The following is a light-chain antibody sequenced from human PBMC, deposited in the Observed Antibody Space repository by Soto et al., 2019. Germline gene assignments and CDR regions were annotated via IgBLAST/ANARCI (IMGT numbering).Light chain of an antibody. CDR2: TNN. CDR3: AAWDDSLNGFV. CDR1: SSDVGGYNY. J-gene: IGLJ1*01. V-gene: IGLV2-11*01. Sequence: QSVLTQPRSVSGSPGQSVTISCTGTSSDVGGYNYVSWYQQHPGKAPKLLIYTNNQRPSGVRDRFSGSRSGTSASLAISGLQSEDEADYYCAAWDDSLNGFVFGTGTKVTVL.